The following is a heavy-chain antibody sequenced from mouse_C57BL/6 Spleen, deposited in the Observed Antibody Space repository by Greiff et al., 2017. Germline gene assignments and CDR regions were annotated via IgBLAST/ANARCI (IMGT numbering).Heavy chain of an antibody. CDR3: TRVPWTDYAMDY. J-gene: IGHJ4*01. V-gene: IGHV5-9-1*02. CDR2: ISSGGDYI. Sequence: EVQLVESGEGLVKPGGSLKLSCAASGFTFSSYAMSWVRQTPEKRLEWVAYISSGGDYIYYADTVKGRFTISRDNARNTLYLQMSSLKSEDTAMYYCTRVPWTDYAMDYWGQGTSVTVSS. CDR1: GFTFSSYA. D-gene: IGHD6-1*01.